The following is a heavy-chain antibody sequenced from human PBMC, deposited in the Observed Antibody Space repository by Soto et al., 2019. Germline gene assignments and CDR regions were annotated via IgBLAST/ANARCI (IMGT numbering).Heavy chain of an antibody. J-gene: IGHJ4*02. V-gene: IGHV3-33*01. CDR2: IWYDGSNK. Sequence: QVQLVESGGGVVQPGRSLRLSCAASGFTFSSYGMHWVRQAPGKGLEWVALIWYDGSNKYYADSVKGRFTISRDNSKNKLYLQMNSLRAEDTAVYYCARDSYCSGGSCYPGFLDYWGQGTLVTVSS. D-gene: IGHD2-15*01. CDR3: ARDSYCSGGSCYPGFLDY. CDR1: GFTFSSYG.